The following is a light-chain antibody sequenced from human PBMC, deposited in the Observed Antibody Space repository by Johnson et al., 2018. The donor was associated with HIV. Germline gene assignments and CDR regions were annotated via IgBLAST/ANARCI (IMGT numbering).Light chain of an antibody. J-gene: IGLJ1*01. V-gene: IGLV1-51*01. CDR2: DND. CDR1: SSNIGNNY. Sequence: QSVLTQPPSVSAAPGQKVTISCSGSSSNIGNNYVSWYQQLPGTAPKLLIFDNDKRPSGIPDRLSGSKSGPSATLGITGLQTGEEADYYCGTWDSSLSAYVFGTGTKVTVL. CDR3: GTWDSSLSAYV.